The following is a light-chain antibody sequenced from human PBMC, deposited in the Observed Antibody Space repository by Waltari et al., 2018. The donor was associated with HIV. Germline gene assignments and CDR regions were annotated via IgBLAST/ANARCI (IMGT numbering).Light chain of an antibody. CDR3: QQYLDPPYT. Sequence: DIVMTQSPDSLALSLGERATIKCRSSQSVLYSYNNKNYLGWYQQKPGQPPQLLIFWASIRNSGVPDRFSGSGSGTDFTLTISRLQAEDVALYFCQQYLDPPYTFGQGTELTIK. J-gene: IGKJ2*01. CDR1: QSVLYSYNNKNY. CDR2: WAS. V-gene: IGKV4-1*01.